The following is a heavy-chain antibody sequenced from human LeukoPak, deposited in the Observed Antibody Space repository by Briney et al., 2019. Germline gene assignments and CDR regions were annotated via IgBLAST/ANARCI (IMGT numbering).Heavy chain of an antibody. CDR3: ARARGYCSGGSCYPTV. CDR1: GGSISSYY. CDR2: IYYSGST. D-gene: IGHD2-15*01. Sequence: SETLSLTCTVSGGSISSYYWSWIRQPPGKGLEWIGYIYYSGSTNYNPSLKSRVTISVDTSKNQFSLKLSSVTAADTAVYYCARARGYCSGGSCYPTVWGKGTTVTVSS. V-gene: IGHV4-59*08. J-gene: IGHJ6*04.